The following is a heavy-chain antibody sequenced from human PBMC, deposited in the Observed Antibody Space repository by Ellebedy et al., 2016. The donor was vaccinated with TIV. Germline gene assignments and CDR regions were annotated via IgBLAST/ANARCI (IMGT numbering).Heavy chain of an antibody. V-gene: IGHV1-8*02. CDR2: MNPNSGNT. D-gene: IGHD3-10*01. J-gene: IGHJ5*02. CDR3: ARVPKGSGSYYRWFDP. Sequence: ASVKVSCXASGNILTDYYIHWVRQATGQGLEWMGWMNPNSGNTGYAQKFQGRVTMTRNTSISTAYMELSSLRSEDTAVYYCARVPKGSGSYYRWFDPWGQGTLVTVSS. CDR1: GNILTDYY.